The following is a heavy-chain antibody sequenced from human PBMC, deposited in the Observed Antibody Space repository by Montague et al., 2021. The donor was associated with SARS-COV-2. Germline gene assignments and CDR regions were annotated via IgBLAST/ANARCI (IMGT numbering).Heavy chain of an antibody. CDR2: IYYSGTT. CDR1: GNSVNTGGYY. D-gene: IGHD3-3*01. J-gene: IGHJ5*02. Sequence: TLSLTCTVSGNSVNTGGYYWSWIRQLPGKGLEWIGYIYYSGTTSYXXXXQXRLIISVDTSKNQFSLSLTSVTAADTAVYYCARAVVTNYNFWSGYYRVAGANGLDVWGQGSLVTVSS. V-gene: IGHV4-31*03. CDR3: ARAVVTNYNFWSGYYRVAGANGLDV.